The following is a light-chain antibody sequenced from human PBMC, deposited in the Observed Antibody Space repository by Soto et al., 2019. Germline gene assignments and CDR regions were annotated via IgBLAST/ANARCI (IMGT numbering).Light chain of an antibody. CDR3: QQRSNWPSIT. J-gene: IGKJ5*01. V-gene: IGKV3-11*01. CDR2: DAS. CDR1: QSVSSY. Sequence: EIVLTQSPATLALSPGEIATLSCRANQSVSSYLAWYQQKPGQAPRLLISDASNRAPGIPVRFSGSGFGTDFTLTISSLEAEDSAVYYCQQRSNWPSITFGQGTRLEIK.